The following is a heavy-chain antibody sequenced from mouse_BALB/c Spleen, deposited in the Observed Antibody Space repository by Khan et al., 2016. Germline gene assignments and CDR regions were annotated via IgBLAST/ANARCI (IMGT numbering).Heavy chain of an antibody. CDR1: GFSLTTYG. V-gene: IGHV2-2*02. J-gene: IGHJ3*01. Sequence: QVQLKQSGPGLVQHSQSLSITCTVSGFSLTTYGVHWVRQSPGKGLEWLGGIWNGGSTDYTTAFISRLSISKDNSKSQVFFKMNSLQPNDTAIYYGARNGFTYWGQGTLVTVSA. CDR2: IWNGGST. CDR3: ARNGFTY.